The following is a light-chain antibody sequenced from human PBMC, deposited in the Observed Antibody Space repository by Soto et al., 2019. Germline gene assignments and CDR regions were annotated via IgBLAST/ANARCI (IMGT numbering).Light chain of an antibody. V-gene: IGLV2-23*02. CDR1: SSDFGNYNL. J-gene: IGLJ1*01. CDR3: CSFTSSNTHV. CDR2: EVN. Sequence: QSELTQPASVSGSPGQSITISCTGTSSDFGNYNLVSWYQQHPGKVPKLILFEVNKRPSGVSGRFSGSKSGNTASLTISGLQAEDEADYYCCSFTSSNTHVFVTGTKLTVL.